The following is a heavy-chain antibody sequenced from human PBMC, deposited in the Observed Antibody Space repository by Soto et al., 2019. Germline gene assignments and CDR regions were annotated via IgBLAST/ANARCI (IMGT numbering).Heavy chain of an antibody. V-gene: IGHV4-61*08. CDR1: GGSVNIGGYY. Sequence: SETLSLTCTVPGGSVNIGGYYWSWIRQPPGKGLEWIGYIYYSGSTNYNSSLKSRVTISVDTSKNQFSLKLSSVTAADTAVYYCARDSTISYYGMDVWGQGTTVTVSS. CDR3: ARDSTISYYGMDV. CDR2: IYYSGST. J-gene: IGHJ6*02. D-gene: IGHD3-3*01.